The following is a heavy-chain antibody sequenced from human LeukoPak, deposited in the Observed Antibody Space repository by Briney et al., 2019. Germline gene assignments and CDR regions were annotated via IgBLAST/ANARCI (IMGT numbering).Heavy chain of an antibody. CDR1: GFTFSDYA. CDR2: ISYSGGNT. Sequence: GGSLRLSCAASGFTFSDYAMNWVRQALGRGLEWVSTISYSGGNTYYADPVKGRFTISRDNSKNTLYLQMNSLRAEDTAIYYCAKARYCSGGTCPEWFDPWGQGTLVTVSS. V-gene: IGHV3-23*01. CDR3: AKARYCSGGTCPEWFDP. D-gene: IGHD2-15*01. J-gene: IGHJ5*02.